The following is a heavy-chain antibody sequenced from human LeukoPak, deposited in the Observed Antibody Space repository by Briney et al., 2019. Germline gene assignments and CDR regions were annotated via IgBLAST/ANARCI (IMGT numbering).Heavy chain of an antibody. D-gene: IGHD3-10*01. J-gene: IGHJ5*02. CDR1: GFTFTSYG. Sequence: GGSLRLSCAAAGFTFTSYGTHGVRDAPGKGLERVAVICYDGSNKYYADSVKGRFTISRDNSKNTLYLQMNSLRAEDTAVYYCARAGVLLWFGSPAGFDPWGQGTLVTVSS. CDR3: ARAGVLLWFGSPAGFDP. V-gene: IGHV3-33*08. CDR2: ICYDGSNK.